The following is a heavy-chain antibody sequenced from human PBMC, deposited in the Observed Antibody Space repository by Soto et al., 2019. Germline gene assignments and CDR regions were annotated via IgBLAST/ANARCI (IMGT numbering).Heavy chain of an antibody. CDR2: IYWDDDK. CDR1: GFSLTSGVG. D-gene: IGHD5-12*01. Sequence: QITLKESGPTLVRPPQTLTLTCTFSGFSLTSGVGVGWIRQPPGKALEWLALIYWDDDKRYSPSLKNRLTITKDTPKNQLVLKMTNVGPVDTATYFCAHIDPEIVTVGGHGGFDYWGQGTLVTVSS. CDR3: AHIDPEIVTVGGHGGFDY. J-gene: IGHJ4*02. V-gene: IGHV2-5*02.